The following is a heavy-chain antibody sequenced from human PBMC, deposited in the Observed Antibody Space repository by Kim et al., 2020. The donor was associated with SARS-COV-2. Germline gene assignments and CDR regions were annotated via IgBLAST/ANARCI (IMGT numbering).Heavy chain of an antibody. Sequence: GGSLRLSCEASGFTFSNSWMHWVRQTPGEGLLWVSRINTDETYTTYADSVKGRFTISRDNVKNTMYLQMNRHRAEDTAVYFCARGRSGFPVDWGQGTLVTVS. D-gene: IGHD2-15*01. V-gene: IGHV3-74*01. CDR3: ARGRSGFPVD. J-gene: IGHJ4*02. CDR2: INTDETYT. CDR1: GFTFSNSW.